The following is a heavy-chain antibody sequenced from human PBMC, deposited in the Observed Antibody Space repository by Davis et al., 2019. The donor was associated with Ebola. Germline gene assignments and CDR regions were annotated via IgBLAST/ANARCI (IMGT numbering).Heavy chain of an antibody. J-gene: IGHJ6*02. D-gene: IGHD2-15*01. CDR3: ARECRFGSGGSCYAPYYYYYGMDV. CDR1: GFTFSSYS. CDR2: ISSSSSTI. Sequence: GESLKISCAASGFTFSSYSMNWVRQAPGKGLEWVSYISSSSSTIYYADSVKGRFTISRDNAKNSLYLQMNSLRDEDTAVYYCARECRFGSGGSCYAPYYYYYGMDVWGQGTTVTVSS. V-gene: IGHV3-48*02.